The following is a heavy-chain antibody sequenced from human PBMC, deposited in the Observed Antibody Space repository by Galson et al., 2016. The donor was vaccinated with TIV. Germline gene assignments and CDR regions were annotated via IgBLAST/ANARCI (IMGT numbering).Heavy chain of an antibody. V-gene: IGHV1-8*01. J-gene: IGHJ4*02. CDR1: GYTFTSFD. CDR2: MSPSNGNT. CDR3: ARGHYYDSSDYSFDF. Sequence: SCKASGYTFTSFDISWIRQAPGQGLEWMGWMSPSNGNTGYAQKFRGRITMTRHPSTTTVYMELSGLTSEDTAVYYCARGHYYDSSDYSFDFWGQGTLVTVSS. D-gene: IGHD3-22*01.